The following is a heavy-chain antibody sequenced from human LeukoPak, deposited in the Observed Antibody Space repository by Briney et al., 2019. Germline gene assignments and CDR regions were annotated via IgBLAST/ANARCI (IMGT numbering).Heavy chain of an antibody. V-gene: IGHV1-2*02. D-gene: IGHD5-12*01. CDR1: GYTFTGYY. CDR2: INPNSGDA. J-gene: IGHJ4*02. Sequence: ASVKVSCKTSGYTFTGYYMHWVRQAPGQGLEWLGWINPNSGDAGYSQRFQGRVTMTRDTSISTAYMELSRLTSGDTALYYCARGSLQPVTTKLAHDYWGQGTLVSVSS. CDR3: ARGSLQPVTTKLAHDY.